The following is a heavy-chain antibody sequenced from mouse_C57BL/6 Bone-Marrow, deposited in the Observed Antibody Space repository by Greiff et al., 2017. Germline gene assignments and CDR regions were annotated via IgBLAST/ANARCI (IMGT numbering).Heavy chain of an antibody. CDR3: AREYYGSSSWFAY. CDR2: IDPSDNYT. CDR1: GYTFTSYW. V-gene: IGHV1-50*01. Sequence: QVQLQQPGAELVKPGASVKLSCKASGYTFTSYWMQWVKQRPGQGLEWIGEIDPSDNYTNYNQKFKGKATLTVDTSSSTAYMQLSSLTSEDSAVYYCAREYYGSSSWFAYWGQGTLVTVSA. D-gene: IGHD1-1*01. J-gene: IGHJ3*01.